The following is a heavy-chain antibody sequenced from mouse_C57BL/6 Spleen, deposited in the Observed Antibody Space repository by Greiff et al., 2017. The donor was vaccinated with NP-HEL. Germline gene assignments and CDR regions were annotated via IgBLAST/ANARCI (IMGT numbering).Heavy chain of an antibody. D-gene: IGHD1-1*01. V-gene: IGHV1-4*01. CDR2: INPSSGYT. CDR3: VHYYGTDYYAMDD. J-gene: IGHJ4*01. CDR1: GYTFTSYT. Sequence: QVQLQQSGAELARPGASVKMSCKASGYTFTSYTMPWVKQRPGQGLEWIGYINPSSGYTKYNQKFKDKATLTADKSSSTANMQLSSLTSEDSAGYYCVHYYGTDYYAMDDWGQGTSVTVSS.